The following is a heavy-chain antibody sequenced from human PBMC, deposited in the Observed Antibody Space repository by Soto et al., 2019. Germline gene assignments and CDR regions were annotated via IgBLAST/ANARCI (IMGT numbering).Heavy chain of an antibody. CDR3: ARVALELTELSYYFDY. CDR1: GFTFSSYA. J-gene: IGHJ4*02. D-gene: IGHD1-7*01. V-gene: IGHV3-64*01. CDR2: ISSNGGST. Sequence: EVQLVESGGGLVQPGGSLRLSCAASGFTFSSYAMHWVRQAPGKGLEYVSAISSNGGSTYYANSVKGRFTISRENSKNTLYLQMGSLRAEDRAVYYCARVALELTELSYYFDYWGQGTLVTVSS.